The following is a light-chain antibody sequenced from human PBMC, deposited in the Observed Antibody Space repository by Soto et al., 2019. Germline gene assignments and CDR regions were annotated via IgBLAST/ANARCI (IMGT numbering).Light chain of an antibody. J-gene: IGLJ3*02. CDR2: EVS. CDR3: CSYAGSSSNWV. Sequence: QSALTQPASVSGSPGQSITISCTGTSSDVGHYNLVSWYQQHPDKAPTLMIHEVSKRPLGVSNRFSGSKSGNTASLTISGLQAEDEAAYYCCSYAGSSSNWVFGGGTKVTVL. CDR1: SSDVGHYNL. V-gene: IGLV2-23*02.